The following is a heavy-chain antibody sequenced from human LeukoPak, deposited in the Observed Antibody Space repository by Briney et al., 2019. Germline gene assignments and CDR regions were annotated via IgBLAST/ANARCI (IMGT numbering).Heavy chain of an antibody. V-gene: IGHV1-8*01. J-gene: IGHJ6*03. CDR2: MNPNSGNT. CDR1: GYTFTSYD. Sequence: ASVKVSCKASGYTFTSYDINWVRQATGQGLEWMGWMNPNSGNTGYAQKFQGRVTMTRNTSISTAYMELSSLRSEDTAVYYCARTGSYPRFYYYYMDVWGKGTTVTVSS. CDR3: ARTGSYPRFYYYYMDV. D-gene: IGHD1-26*01.